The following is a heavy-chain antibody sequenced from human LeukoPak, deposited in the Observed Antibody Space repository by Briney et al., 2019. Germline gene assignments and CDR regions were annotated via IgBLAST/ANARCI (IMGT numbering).Heavy chain of an antibody. CDR1: GGSFSPYY. D-gene: IGHD5-24*01. CDR2: IDHRGDT. V-gene: IGHV4-34*01. CDR3: ARGATISETGYFDF. J-gene: IGHJ4*03. Sequence: SETLSLTCAVYGGSFSPYYWSWIRQSPGKGLEWIAEIDHRGDTNYNPSVKSRVTISIDTSKSQFSLNMRSLSAADTAVYYCARGATISETGYFDFWGQETLVTVSS.